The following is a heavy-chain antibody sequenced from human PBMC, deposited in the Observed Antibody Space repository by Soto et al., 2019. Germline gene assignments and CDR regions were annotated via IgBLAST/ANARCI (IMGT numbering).Heavy chain of an antibody. CDR2: IHSDGSST. CDR3: ARGDKGAFDL. J-gene: IGHJ3*01. CDR1: GFTFSYYW. Sequence: EVQLVESGGGLVQPGGSLRLSCAASGFTFSYYWMHWVRQAPGQGLVWVSRIHSDGSSTTYADSVKGRFTISRDNAKNTLNRQMNSLRAEDRAVYYCARGDKGAFDLWGQGTTVSVSS. D-gene: IGHD2-21*02. V-gene: IGHV3-74*01.